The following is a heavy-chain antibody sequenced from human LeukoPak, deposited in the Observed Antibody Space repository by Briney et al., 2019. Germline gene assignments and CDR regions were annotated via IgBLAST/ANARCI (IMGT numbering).Heavy chain of an antibody. D-gene: IGHD2-15*01. CDR2: IFPSGGEI. V-gene: IGHV3-23*01. CDR1: GFTFSTFA. CDR3: ARVVVAVGAGYYFDY. Sequence: GGSLRLSCAASGFTFSTFAMIWVRQPPGKGLEWVSSIFPSGGEIHYADSVRGRFTISRDNSKSTLSLQMNSLRAEDTAVYYCARVVVAVGAGYYFDYWGQGTLVTVSS. J-gene: IGHJ4*02.